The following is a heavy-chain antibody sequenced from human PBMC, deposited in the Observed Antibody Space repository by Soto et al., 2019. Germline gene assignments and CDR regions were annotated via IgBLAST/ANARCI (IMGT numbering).Heavy chain of an antibody. V-gene: IGHV1-3*01. CDR1: GYTFTSYP. D-gene: IGHD4-17*01. Sequence: ASVKVSCKASGYTFTSYPMHWVLQAPGQGLEWMGWINAGHGNTKYSQKFQGRVTITRDTSASTAYMELSSLRSEDTAVYYCARLTTVTPDAFDIWGQGTMVTVPS. CDR2: INAGHGNT. J-gene: IGHJ3*02. CDR3: ARLTTVTPDAFDI.